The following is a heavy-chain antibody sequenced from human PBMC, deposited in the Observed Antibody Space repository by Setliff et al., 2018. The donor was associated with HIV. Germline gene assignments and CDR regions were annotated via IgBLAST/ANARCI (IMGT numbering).Heavy chain of an antibody. CDR3: ATARYNGYWSGYYSGDGLDV. D-gene: IGHD3-3*01. CDR2: IKQDGSEK. V-gene: IGHV3-7*01. J-gene: IGHJ6*02. Sequence: GGSLRLSCAASGFTFSSYWMSWVRQAQGKGLEWVANIKQDGSEKYYVDSVKGRFTISRDNAKNSLYLPMNSLRAEDTGIYYCATARYNGYWSGYYSGDGLDVWGQGTPVTVSS. CDR1: GFTFSSYW.